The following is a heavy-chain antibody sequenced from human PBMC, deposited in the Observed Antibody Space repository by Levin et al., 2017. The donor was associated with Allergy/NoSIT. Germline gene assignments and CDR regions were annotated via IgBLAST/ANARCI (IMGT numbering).Heavy chain of an antibody. D-gene: IGHD6-13*01. CDR3: VRHVDGSSWLD. Sequence: GGSLRLSCAASGFTFSGSAMHWVRQASGKGLEWIGRIRSKAHSSSTASCSSMKDRFTISRDDSKNTAYLQVNSLNTEDAAVYYCVRHVDGSSWLDWGQGTLVTVSS. CDR2: IRSKAHSSST. CDR1: GFTFSGSA. J-gene: IGHJ4*02. V-gene: IGHV3-73*01.